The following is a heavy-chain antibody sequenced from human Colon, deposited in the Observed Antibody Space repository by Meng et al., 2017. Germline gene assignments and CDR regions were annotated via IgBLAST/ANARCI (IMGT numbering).Heavy chain of an antibody. V-gene: IGHV1/OR15-2*02. Sequence: QVQQGQSGAEVKKPGASVTVSCKASGYTFTDYYMHWVRQAPGQGLEWMGRINVYNGKVDYAQKFQGRVTLTTDTSTSTGYMELSSLRSDDTAVYYCARVLFSGSYPSAYWGQGTLVTVSS. D-gene: IGHD1-26*01. CDR3: ARVLFSGSYPSAY. J-gene: IGHJ4*02. CDR1: GYTFTDYY. CDR2: INVYNGKV.